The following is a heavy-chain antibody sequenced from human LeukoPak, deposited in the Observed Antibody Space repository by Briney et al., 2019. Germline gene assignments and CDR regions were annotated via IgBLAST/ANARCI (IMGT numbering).Heavy chain of an antibody. CDR1: GFTVSSNY. J-gene: IGHJ4*02. Sequence: GGSLRLSCAASGFTVSSNYMSWVRQAPGKGLVWVSRISPTGSTTSYADSVKGRFTVSRDNAKNTLYLQVNNLRAEDTAVYYCARGPNSNWSGLDFWGQGTLLTVSS. V-gene: IGHV3-74*01. CDR2: ISPTGSTT. CDR3: ARGPNSNWSGLDF. D-gene: IGHD6-6*01.